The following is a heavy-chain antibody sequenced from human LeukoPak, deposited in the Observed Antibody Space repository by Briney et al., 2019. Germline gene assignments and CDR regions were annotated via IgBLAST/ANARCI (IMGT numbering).Heavy chain of an antibody. CDR1: GGTFSSYA. CDR3: ARVKFGGDDSSGYYYYYYYMDV. V-gene: IGHV1-69*01. J-gene: IGHJ6*03. CDR2: IIPIFGTA. Sequence: SVKVSCKASGGTFSSYAIRWVRQAPGQGLEWMGGIIPIFGTANYAQKFQGRVTITADESTSTAYMELSSLRSEDTAVYYCARVKFGGDDSSGYYYYYYYMDVWGKGTTVTVSS. D-gene: IGHD3-22*01.